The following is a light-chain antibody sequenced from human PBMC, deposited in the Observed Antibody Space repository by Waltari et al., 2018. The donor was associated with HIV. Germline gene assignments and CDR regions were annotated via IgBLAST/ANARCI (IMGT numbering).Light chain of an antibody. CDR1: QSVLYTSNHENY. J-gene: IGKJ2*01. Sequence: VLTESPASRAVSLGDTVTINCKSSQSVLYTSNHENYLAWYQQKPGRPPKFLIYWASTRESGVSDRFSGSESETDFTLTNNSLQRGEVGVDYCQQFVRKRSFGQGTRLEI. V-gene: IGKV4-1*01. CDR3: QQFVRKRS. CDR2: WAS.